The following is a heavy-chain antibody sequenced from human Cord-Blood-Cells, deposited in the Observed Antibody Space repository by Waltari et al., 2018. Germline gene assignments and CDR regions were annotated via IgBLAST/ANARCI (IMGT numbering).Heavy chain of an antibody. D-gene: IGHD3-10*01. Sequence: QVQLQQWGAGLLKPSETLSLTCAAYGGSFSGYYWSWIRQPPGQGLEWIWEINHSGSTSYNQSLKSRVTISVYTPTNQFALKLSSMTAADTAVYYCARAPWFGELLYAFDIWGQGTMVTVSS. CDR2: INHSGST. J-gene: IGHJ3*02. CDR3: ARAPWFGELLYAFDI. CDR1: GGSFSGYY. V-gene: IGHV4-34*01.